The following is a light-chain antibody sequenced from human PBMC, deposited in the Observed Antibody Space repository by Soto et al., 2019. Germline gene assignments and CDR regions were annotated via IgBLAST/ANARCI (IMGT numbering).Light chain of an antibody. CDR3: QQYGSSSWT. J-gene: IGKJ1*01. Sequence: EIVLSQSPGTLSLSPGERATLSCSASQSVSNNYLAWYQQKPGQAPRLLIYGASSRATGIPDRFSGSGSGTEFTLTISRLEPEDFAVYYCQQYGSSSWTFGQGTKVDIK. CDR2: GAS. V-gene: IGKV3-20*01. CDR1: QSVSNNY.